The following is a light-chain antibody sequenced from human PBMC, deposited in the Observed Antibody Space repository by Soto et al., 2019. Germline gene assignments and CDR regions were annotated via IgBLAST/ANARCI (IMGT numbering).Light chain of an antibody. CDR3: SSYTVSSYTGSSVV. J-gene: IGLJ2*01. V-gene: IGLV2-14*01. Sequence: QSALTQPASVSGSPGQSITISCTGTSSDIGGYNSVSWYQQHPGKAPKLMIYDVSNRPSGVSNRFSGSKSGNTASLTISGLQAEDEADYYCSSYTVSSYTGSSVVFGGGTKLTVL. CDR1: SSDIGGYNS. CDR2: DVS.